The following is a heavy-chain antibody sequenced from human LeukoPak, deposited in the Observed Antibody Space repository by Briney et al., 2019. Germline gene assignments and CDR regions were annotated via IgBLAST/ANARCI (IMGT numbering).Heavy chain of an antibody. Sequence: GGSLRLSCAAPGFTFSSYWMSWVRQAPGKGLEWVANIKQDGSEKYYVDSVKGRFTISRDNAKNSLYLQMNSLRAEDTAVYYCARCPRSSDAFDIWGQGTMVTVSS. CDR3: ARCPRSSDAFDI. V-gene: IGHV3-7*01. J-gene: IGHJ3*02. CDR2: IKQDGSEK. CDR1: GFTFSSYW.